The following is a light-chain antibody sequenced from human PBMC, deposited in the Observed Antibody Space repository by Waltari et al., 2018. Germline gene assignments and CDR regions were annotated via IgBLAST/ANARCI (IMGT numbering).Light chain of an antibody. CDR3: QQYFGTPVT. V-gene: IGKV4-1*01. J-gene: IGKJ2*01. CDR2: WVS. Sequence: DIVMTQSPDSLAVSLGEKATISCKSSQTVLYSDNNNYLGWYQQKPGQPPKVLIKWVSTREPGVPDRFVGSGSGTDFTLTINSRQAEDVAVYYCQQYFGTPVTFGQGTRLEIK. CDR1: QTVLYSDNNNY.